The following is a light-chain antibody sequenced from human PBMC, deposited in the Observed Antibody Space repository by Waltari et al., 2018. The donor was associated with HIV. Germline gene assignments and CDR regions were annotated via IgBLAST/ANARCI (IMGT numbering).Light chain of an antibody. CDR2: DVS. CDR1: NSDVGGYNW. CDR3: CSYVGNFTWV. J-gene: IGLJ3*02. V-gene: IGLV2-11*01. Sequence: QSALTQPRPVSGSPGQSVTISCPGTNSDVGGYNWLTWYQQHPDKVPKLMVYDVSKRPSGVPARFSASKSDNTAYLTISGLQADDEGDYYCCSYVGNFTWVFGGGTILTVL.